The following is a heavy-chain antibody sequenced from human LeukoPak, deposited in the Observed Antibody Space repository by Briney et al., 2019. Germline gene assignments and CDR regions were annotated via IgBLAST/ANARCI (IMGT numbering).Heavy chain of an antibody. J-gene: IGHJ6*02. Sequence: SETLSLTCAVSGGSISSGGYSWSWIRQPPGKGLEWIGYIYHSGSTYYNPSLKSRVTISVDRSKNQFSLKLSSVTAADTAVYYCARGPKALLLAPDVDTAMALTGYYYGLDVWGQGTTVTVSS. CDR3: ARGPKALLLAPDVDTAMALTGYYYGLDV. D-gene: IGHD5-18*01. CDR1: GGSISSGGYS. V-gene: IGHV4-30-2*01. CDR2: IYHSGST.